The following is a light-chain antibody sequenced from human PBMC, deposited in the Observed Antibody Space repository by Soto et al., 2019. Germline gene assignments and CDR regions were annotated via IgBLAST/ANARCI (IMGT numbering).Light chain of an antibody. Sequence: VMTQSPDSLAVSLGERVTFSCRASQRIYSNLAWYQHTPGQAPRLLISGASTGATGLPSRFSGSGSGTDFTLTINSLQSEDVAVYYCQQYHHWPVTFGGGTKVDIK. CDR3: QQYHHWPVT. CDR1: QRIYSN. CDR2: GAS. V-gene: IGKV3-15*01. J-gene: IGKJ4*01.